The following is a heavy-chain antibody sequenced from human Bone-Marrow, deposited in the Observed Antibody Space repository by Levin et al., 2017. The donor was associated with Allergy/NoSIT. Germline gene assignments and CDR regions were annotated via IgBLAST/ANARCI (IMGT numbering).Heavy chain of an antibody. V-gene: IGHV4-31*03. CDR1: GGSISSGGYY. CDR3: ARSWARSAPIWFGELGAEYFQH. Sequence: SQTLSLTCTVSGGSISSGGYYWSWIRQHPGKGLEWIGYIYYSGSTYYNPSLKSRVTISVDTSKNQFSLKLSSVTAADTAVYYCARSWARSAPIWFGELGAEYFQHWGQGTLVTVSS. D-gene: IGHD3-10*01. CDR2: IYYSGST. J-gene: IGHJ1*01.